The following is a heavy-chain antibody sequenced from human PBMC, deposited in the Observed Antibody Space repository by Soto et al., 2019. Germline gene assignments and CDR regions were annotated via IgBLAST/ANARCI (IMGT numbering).Heavy chain of an antibody. CDR2: ISGSGGST. Sequence: HPGGSLRLSCAASGFTFSSYAMSWVRQAPGKGLEWVSAISGSGGSTYYADSVKGRFTISRDNSKNTLYLQMNSLRAEDTAVYYCEKDRYHNMAPIDYWGQGILVYVSS. D-gene: IGHD2-2*01. CDR1: GFTFSSYA. V-gene: IGHV3-23*01. CDR3: EKDRYHNMAPIDY. J-gene: IGHJ4*02.